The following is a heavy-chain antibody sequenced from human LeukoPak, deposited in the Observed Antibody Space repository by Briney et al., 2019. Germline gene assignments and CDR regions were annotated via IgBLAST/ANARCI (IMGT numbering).Heavy chain of an antibody. CDR2: IIPIFGTV. D-gene: IGHD5-18*01. CDR1: GGTFSSYA. J-gene: IGHJ6*03. V-gene: IGHV1-69*05. Sequence: SVKVSCXASGGTFSSYAISWVRQAPGQGLVWMGGIIPIFGTVNYAQKFQGRVTITTDESTSTAYMELSSLRSEDTAVYYCARWAAMVFYYYYMDVWGKGTTVTVSS. CDR3: ARWAAMVFYYYYMDV.